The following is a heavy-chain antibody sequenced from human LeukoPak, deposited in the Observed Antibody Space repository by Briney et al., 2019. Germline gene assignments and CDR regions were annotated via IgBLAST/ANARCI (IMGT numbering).Heavy chain of an antibody. J-gene: IGHJ4*02. CDR3: ARIGGDRHPIEY. Sequence: GGALRLSCAASGFTFSSYGMHWVRQAPGKGLEWVAVIWYDGTNKYYADSVKGRFTISRDNSKNTLYLQMNSLRAEDTAVYYCARIGGDRHPIEYWGQGTLVTVSS. CDR1: GFTFSSYG. CDR2: IWYDGTNK. D-gene: IGHD2-21*02. V-gene: IGHV3-33*01.